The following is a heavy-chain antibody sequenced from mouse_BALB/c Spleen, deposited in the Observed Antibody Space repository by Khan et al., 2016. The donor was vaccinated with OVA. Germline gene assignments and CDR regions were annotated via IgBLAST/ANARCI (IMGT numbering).Heavy chain of an antibody. CDR2: ISSGGTT. D-gene: IGHD1-1*01. CDR3: AREVDGSNYAWFAY. CDR1: GFTFSSYA. Sequence: VQLVESGGGLVMPGGSLKLSCAASGFTFSSYAMSWVRQTPEKRLEWVASISSGGTTYFPDSVRGRFTISRDNGRNILYLQMSSLRSEDTTMYYCAREVDGSNYAWFAYWGQGTMVTVSA. J-gene: IGHJ3*01. V-gene: IGHV5-6-5*01.